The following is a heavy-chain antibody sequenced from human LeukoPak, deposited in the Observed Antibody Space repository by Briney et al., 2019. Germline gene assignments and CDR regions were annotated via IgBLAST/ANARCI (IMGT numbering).Heavy chain of an antibody. J-gene: IGHJ4*02. Sequence: GGSLRLSCAAPGFTFSDYYMSWIRQAPGKGLEWVSYISSSSSYTDYAGSVKGRFTISRDNAKNSLYLQMNSLRAEDTAVYYCARDREYYYDSSGYREIDYWGQGTLVTVSS. CDR3: ARDREYYYDSSGYREIDY. D-gene: IGHD3-22*01. V-gene: IGHV3-11*06. CDR1: GFTFSDYY. CDR2: ISSSSSYT.